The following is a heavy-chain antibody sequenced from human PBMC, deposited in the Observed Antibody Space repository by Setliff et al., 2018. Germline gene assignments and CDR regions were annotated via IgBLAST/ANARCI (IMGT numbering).Heavy chain of an antibody. D-gene: IGHD1-26*01. CDR3: ARASGGNSVEDGFDI. Sequence: ASVKVSCKASDYTFTDYGIYWVRQAPGQGLEWIGWISPYNGRTNYAEKFHARVTMTTDTATSTAYMELRSLKSDDTAVYYCARASGGNSVEDGFDIWGQGTMVTVSS. J-gene: IGHJ3*02. CDR2: ISPYNGRT. V-gene: IGHV1-18*01. CDR1: DYTFTDYG.